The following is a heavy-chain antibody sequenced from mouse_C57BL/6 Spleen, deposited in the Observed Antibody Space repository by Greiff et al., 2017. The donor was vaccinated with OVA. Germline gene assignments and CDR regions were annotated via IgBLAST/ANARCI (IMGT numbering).Heavy chain of an antibody. CDR1: GYTFTSYW. CDR3: ARGDPGYYAMDY. V-gene: IGHV1-69*01. J-gene: IGHJ4*01. CDR2: IDPSDSYT. Sequence: QVQLQQPGAELVMPGASVKLSCKASGYTFTSYWMHWVKQRPGQGLEWIGEIDPSDSYTNYNQKFKGKATLTVDKSSSTAYMRLSSLTSEDSAVYYCARGDPGYYAMDYWGQGTSVTVSS.